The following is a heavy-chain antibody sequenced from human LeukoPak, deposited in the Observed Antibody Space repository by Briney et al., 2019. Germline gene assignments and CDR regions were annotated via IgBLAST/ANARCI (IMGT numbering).Heavy chain of an antibody. V-gene: IGHV4-34*01. Sequence: SEALSLTCAVHGGSFSGYYWSWIRQPPGKGLEWIGEINQSGETNYNPSLMSRVTISEDTSNNQFSLMLTSVTAADTAAYYCARGARGDTPYNWFDPWGQGTLVTVSS. CDR3: ARGARGDTPYNWFDP. CDR2: INQSGET. CDR1: GGSFSGYY. J-gene: IGHJ5*02. D-gene: IGHD2-21*02.